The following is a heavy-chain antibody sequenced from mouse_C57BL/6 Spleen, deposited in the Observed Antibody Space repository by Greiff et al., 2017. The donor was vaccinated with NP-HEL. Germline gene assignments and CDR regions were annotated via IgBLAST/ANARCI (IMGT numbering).Heavy chain of an antibody. D-gene: IGHD1-1*01. Sequence: EVKLLESGPVLVKPGASVKMSCKASGYTFTDYYMNWVKQSHGKSLEWIGVINPYNGGTSYNQKFKGKATLTVDKSSSTAYMELNSLTSEDSAVYYCARDYGSSPYYFDYWGQGTTLTVSS. CDR2: INPYNGGT. CDR3: ARDYGSSPYYFDY. CDR1: GYTFTDYY. J-gene: IGHJ2*01. V-gene: IGHV1-19*01.